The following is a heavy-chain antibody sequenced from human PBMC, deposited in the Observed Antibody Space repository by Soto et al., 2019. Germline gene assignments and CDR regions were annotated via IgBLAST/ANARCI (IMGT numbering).Heavy chain of an antibody. CDR3: AREEGSSGWYTAAFDI. CDR1: GGTFSSYT. CDR2: IIPYLGIA. Sequence: SVKVSCKASGGTFSSYTISWVRQAPGQGLEWMGRIIPYLGIANYAQKFQGRVTITADTSTSTAYMELRSLRSDDTAVYYCAREEGSSGWYTAAFDIWGQGTMVTVSS. V-gene: IGHV1-69*04. D-gene: IGHD6-19*01. J-gene: IGHJ3*02.